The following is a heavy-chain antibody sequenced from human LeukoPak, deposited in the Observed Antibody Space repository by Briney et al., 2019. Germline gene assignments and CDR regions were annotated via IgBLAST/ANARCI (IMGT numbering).Heavy chain of an antibody. CDR3: AREGRGSSSWPFDY. J-gene: IGHJ4*02. Sequence: ASVKVSCTASGCTLTGYYMHWVRQAPGQGLEWMGWINPNSGGTNYAQKFQGRVTMTRDTSISTAYMELSRLRSDDTAAYYCAREGRGSSSWPFDYWGQGTLVTVSS. D-gene: IGHD6-13*01. CDR1: GCTLTGYY. CDR2: INPNSGGT. V-gene: IGHV1-2*02.